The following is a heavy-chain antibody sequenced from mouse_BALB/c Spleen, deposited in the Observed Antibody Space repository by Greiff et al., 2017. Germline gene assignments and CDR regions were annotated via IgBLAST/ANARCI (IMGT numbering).Heavy chain of an antibody. D-gene: IGHD4-1*01. CDR1: GFTFSSFG. J-gene: IGHJ4*01. Sequence: EVKVVESGGGLVQPGGSRKLSCAASGFTFSSFGMHWVRQAPEKGLEWVAYISSGSSTIYYADTVKGRFTISRDNPKNTLFLQMTSLRSEDTAMYYCAKLGRDYYAMDYWGQGTSVTVSS. V-gene: IGHV5-17*02. CDR3: AKLGRDYYAMDY. CDR2: ISSGSSTI.